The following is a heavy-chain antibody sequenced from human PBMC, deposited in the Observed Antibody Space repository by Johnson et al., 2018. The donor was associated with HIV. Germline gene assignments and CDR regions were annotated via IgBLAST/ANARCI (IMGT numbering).Heavy chain of an antibody. CDR3: ARDGGIQLWSAFDI. J-gene: IGHJ3*02. CDR1: GFSFSSYW. Sequence: VQLVESGGGLVQPGGSLRLSCAASGFSFSSYWMSWVRQAPGKGLQWVANIKQDGNEKYYVDSVKGRFSISRDNAKNSLHLQMNSLRAEDTAVYYCARDGGIQLWSAFDIWGQGTMVTVSS. CDR2: IKQDGNEK. V-gene: IGHV3-7*01. D-gene: IGHD5-18*01.